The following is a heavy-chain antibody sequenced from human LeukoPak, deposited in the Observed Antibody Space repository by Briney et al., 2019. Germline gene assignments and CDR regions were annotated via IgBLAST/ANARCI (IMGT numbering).Heavy chain of an antibody. CDR1: GFTFSESW. CDR2: INHEGGGI. D-gene: IGHD1-1*01. CDR3: ATYINWVAGDV. J-gene: IGHJ6*02. Sequence: GGSLRLSCAASGFTFSESWMTWVRQVPGQGLEWVAHINHEGGGIQYVDSVKGRFTISRDDAKGSVYLQMNSLRAEDTAIYHCATYINWVAGDVWGQGTTVIVSS. V-gene: IGHV3-7*01.